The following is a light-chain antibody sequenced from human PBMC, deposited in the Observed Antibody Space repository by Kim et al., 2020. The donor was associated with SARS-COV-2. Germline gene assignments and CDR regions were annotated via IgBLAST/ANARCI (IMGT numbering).Light chain of an antibody. Sequence: QSITISLNWNQRYVWGYNYVSWYQQHPGKAPKLMIYDVSKRPSGVPDRFSGSKSGNTASLTISGLQGEDEADYYCCSYAGSYTEVFGGGTQLTVL. J-gene: IGLJ2*01. CDR3: CSYAGSYTEV. CDR2: DVS. V-gene: IGLV2-11*02. CDR1: RYVWGYNY.